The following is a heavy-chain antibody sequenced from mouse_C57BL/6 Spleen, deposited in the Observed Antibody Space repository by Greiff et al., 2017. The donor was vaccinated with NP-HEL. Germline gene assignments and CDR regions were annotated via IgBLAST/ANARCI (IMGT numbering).Heavy chain of an antibody. CDR1: GYTFTSYT. CDR3: ARVIYYDDDVGDAMDY. V-gene: IGHV1-4*01. CDR2: INPSSGDT. Sequence: QVQLQQSGAELARPGASVKMSCKASGYTFTSYTMHWVKQRPGQGLEWIGYINPSSGDTKYNQKFKDKATLTADKSSSTAYMQLSSLTSEDSAVYYCARVIYYDDDVGDAMDYWGQGTSVTVSS. J-gene: IGHJ4*01. D-gene: IGHD2-4*01.